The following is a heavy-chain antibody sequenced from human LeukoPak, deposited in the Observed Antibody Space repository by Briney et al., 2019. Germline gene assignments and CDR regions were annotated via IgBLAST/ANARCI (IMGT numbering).Heavy chain of an antibody. CDR3: ARIIAGPDYFDY. CDR1: GFSLTTTKMC. J-gene: IGHJ4*02. CDR2: IDWDDDT. Sequence: SGPALVKPTQTLTLTCTFSGFSLTTTKMCVNFIRQPPGKALEWLARIDWDDDTYYSTSLRTRLTISKDTSKNQVVLTMTNMDPVDTATYYCARIIAGPDYFDYWGQGTLVTVSS. V-gene: IGHV2-70*11. D-gene: IGHD2-21*01.